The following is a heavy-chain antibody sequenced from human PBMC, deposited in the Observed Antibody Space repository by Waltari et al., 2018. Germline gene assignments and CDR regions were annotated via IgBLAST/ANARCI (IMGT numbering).Heavy chain of an antibody. CDR2: MSSSGSTI. J-gene: IGHJ4*02. V-gene: IGHV3-48*03. D-gene: IGHD6-19*01. Sequence: EVQLVESGGGLVQPGGSLRLSCAASGFTFSSYEMNWVRQAPGKGLEGVSYMSSSGSTIYYADSVKGRFTISRDNAKNSLYLQMNSLRAEDTAVYYCAGISGWGKTFDYWGQGTLVTVSS. CDR1: GFTFSSYE. CDR3: AGISGWGKTFDY.